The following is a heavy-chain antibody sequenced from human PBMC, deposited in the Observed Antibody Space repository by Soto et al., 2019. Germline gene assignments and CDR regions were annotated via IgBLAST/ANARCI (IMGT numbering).Heavy chain of an antibody. CDR2: INHSGST. Sequence: SETLSRTCAVYGGSFSGYYWIWIRRPPGKGLEWIGEINHSGSTNYNPSLKSRVTISVDTSKNQFSLKLSSVTAADTAVYYCARGLIQLWFTGVLPLPYNWFDPWGQGTLVTVSS. J-gene: IGHJ5*02. D-gene: IGHD5-18*01. CDR3: ARGLIQLWFTGVLPLPYNWFDP. CDR1: GGSFSGYY. V-gene: IGHV4-34*01.